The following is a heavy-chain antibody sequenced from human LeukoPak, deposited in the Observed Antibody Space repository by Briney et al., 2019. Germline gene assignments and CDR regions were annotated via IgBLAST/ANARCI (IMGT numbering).Heavy chain of an antibody. J-gene: IGHJ4*02. V-gene: IGHV3-21*01. CDR2: ISRGSGHI. CDR3: ARVDDDGYNYANFDY. CDR1: RFTFSNYS. D-gene: IGHD5-24*01. Sequence: GGSLRLSCAASRFTFSNYSMNWVRQAPGKGLEWVSSISRGSGHIYYADSVKGRFTISRDNARNSLYLQMNGLRAEDTAVYYCARVDDDGYNYANFDYWGQGTLVTVSS.